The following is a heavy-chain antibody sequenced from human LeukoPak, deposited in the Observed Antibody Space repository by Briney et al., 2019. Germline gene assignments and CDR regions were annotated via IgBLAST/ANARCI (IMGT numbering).Heavy chain of an antibody. CDR3: ARVEMWWSQSSPDAFDI. D-gene: IGHD2-21*01. CDR2: IYYSGST. Sequence: SETLSLTCTVSGGSISSYYWSWIRQPPGKGLEWIGYIYYSGSTNYNPSLKSRVTISVDTSKNQFSLKLSSVTAADTAVYYCARVEMWWSQSSPDAFDIWGQGTMVTVSS. CDR1: GGSISSYY. V-gene: IGHV4-59*01. J-gene: IGHJ3*02.